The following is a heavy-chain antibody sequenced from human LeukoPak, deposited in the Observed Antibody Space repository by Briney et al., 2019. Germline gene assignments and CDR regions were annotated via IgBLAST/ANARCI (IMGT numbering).Heavy chain of an antibody. J-gene: IGHJ4*02. Sequence: SETLSLTCTVSGGSISSRSYYWGWIRQPPGKGLVWIGKISDSGNSYYSPSLRSRVTISIDTSKNQFSPKLSSVTAADTAVYYCARAVEMATIDWGQGTLVTVSS. CDR1: GGSISSRSYY. CDR2: ISDSGNS. D-gene: IGHD5-24*01. V-gene: IGHV4-39*07. CDR3: ARAVEMATID.